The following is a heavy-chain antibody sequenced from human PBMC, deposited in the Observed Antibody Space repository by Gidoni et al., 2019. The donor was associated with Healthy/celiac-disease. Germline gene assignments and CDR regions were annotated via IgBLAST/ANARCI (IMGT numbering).Heavy chain of an antibody. V-gene: IGHV3-7*01. CDR2: IKQDGSEK. CDR3: ARGRATNDY. CDR1: GFTFSCYC. Sequence: VQLVESGGGLVQPGGSLRRCCAASGFTFSCYCMSWVRQAPGKGLEWVANIKQDGSEKDYVDSVKGRVTITSDNAKNSRYLQMNSLRAEDTAVYYCARGRATNDYWGQGTLVTVSS. D-gene: IGHD1-26*01. J-gene: IGHJ4*02.